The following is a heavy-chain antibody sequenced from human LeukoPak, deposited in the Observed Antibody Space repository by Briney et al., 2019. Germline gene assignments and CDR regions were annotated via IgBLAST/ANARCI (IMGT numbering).Heavy chain of an antibody. D-gene: IGHD1-1*01. CDR2: ISNDGNNK. CDR3: AKTRPYTPGAFDI. V-gene: IGHV3-30*18. CDR1: GFTFSTYG. J-gene: IGHJ3*02. Sequence: PGRTLRLSCAASGFTFSTYGMHWVRQAPGKGLEWVAVISNDGNNKLYGDSVKGRFTISRDNSKNTLYLQMNSLRAEDTAAYYCAKTRPYTPGAFDIWGQGTMVTVSS.